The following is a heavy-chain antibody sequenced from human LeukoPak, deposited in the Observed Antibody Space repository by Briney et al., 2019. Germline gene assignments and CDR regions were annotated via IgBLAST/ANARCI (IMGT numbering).Heavy chain of an antibody. CDR3: ARDSSSFNWFDP. V-gene: IGHV4-38-2*02. Sequence: SETLSLTCTVSGYSISIGYYWGWIRQPPGKGLEWIGSIYQSGSTYYNPSLKSRVNISVDTSKNQFSLKLSSVTAADTAVYYCARDSSSFNWFDPWGQGTLVTVSS. CDR1: GYSISIGYY. D-gene: IGHD6-13*01. CDR2: IYQSGST. J-gene: IGHJ5*02.